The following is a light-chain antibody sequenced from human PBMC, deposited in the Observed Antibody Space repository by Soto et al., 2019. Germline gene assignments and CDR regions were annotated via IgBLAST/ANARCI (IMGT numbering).Light chain of an antibody. CDR1: SSNIGSNT. Sequence: QSVLAQPPSASGTPGQRVTISCSGNSSNIGSNTVNWYQQLPGTAPKLLIYSNNQRPSGVPDRFSGSKSGTSASLAISGLQSEDESDYYCAAGDDSLTRHVFGTGTNVHV. J-gene: IGLJ1*01. CDR3: AAGDDSLTRHV. CDR2: SNN. V-gene: IGLV1-44*01.